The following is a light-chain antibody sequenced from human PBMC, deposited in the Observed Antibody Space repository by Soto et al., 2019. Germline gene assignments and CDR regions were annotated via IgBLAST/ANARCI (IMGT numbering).Light chain of an antibody. J-gene: IGKJ1*01. Sequence: DIPMTQSPSTLSGSVGDRVTITCLASQSISSWLAWYQQKPGKAPKLLIYDASSLESGVPSRFSGSGSGTEFTLTISSLQPDDFATYYCQQYNSYSLTFGQGTKVDI. CDR3: QQYNSYSLT. CDR2: DAS. CDR1: QSISSW. V-gene: IGKV1-5*01.